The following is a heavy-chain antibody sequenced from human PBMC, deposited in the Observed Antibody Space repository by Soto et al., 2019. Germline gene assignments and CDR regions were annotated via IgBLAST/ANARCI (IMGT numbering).Heavy chain of an antibody. J-gene: IGHJ4*02. CDR2: MSYDGTTK. Sequence: PGGSLRLSCAASGFIFSNYVMYWVRQAPGKGLEWVAFMSYDGTTKSYADSVKGRFTISRDNSQNTLYLQMNSLRPEDTGVYYCAREVLWSRYVDYWGQGTLVTVSS. D-gene: IGHD3-10*01. V-gene: IGHV3-30-3*01. CDR1: GFIFSNYV. CDR3: AREVLWSRYVDY.